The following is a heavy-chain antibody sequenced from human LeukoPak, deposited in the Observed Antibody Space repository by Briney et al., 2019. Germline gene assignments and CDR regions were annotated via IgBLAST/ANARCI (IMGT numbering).Heavy chain of an antibody. V-gene: IGHV4-61*08. CDR1: GGSISSGDYY. Sequence: PSETLSLTCTVSGGSISSGDYYWSWIRQPPGKGLEWIGYIYYSGGTNYNPSLKSRVTISVDTSKNQFSLKLSSVTAADTAVYYCARGVVATRAFDIWGQGTMVTVSS. CDR3: ARGVVATRAFDI. CDR2: IYYSGGT. J-gene: IGHJ3*02. D-gene: IGHD5-12*01.